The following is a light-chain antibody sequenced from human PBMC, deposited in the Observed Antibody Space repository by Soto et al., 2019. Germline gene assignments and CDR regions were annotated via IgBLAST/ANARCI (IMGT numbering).Light chain of an antibody. CDR1: EDINSR. Sequence: DIQMTQSPSSVSASVGDRVTISCRAREDINSRLAWYQQKPGNAPKLLIYAAFILQSGFPSRFSGYGSGTDFSLSISSLQPEDFATYLCQQADSLPITFGQGTRLEIK. CDR2: AAF. CDR3: QQADSLPIT. J-gene: IGKJ5*01. V-gene: IGKV1-12*01.